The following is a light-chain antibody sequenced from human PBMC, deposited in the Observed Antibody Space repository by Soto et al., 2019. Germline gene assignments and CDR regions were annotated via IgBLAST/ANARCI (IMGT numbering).Light chain of an antibody. CDR1: QSVSSY. Sequence: EIVLTQSPGTLSLSPGERATLSCRASQSVSSYLAWYQQKPGQAPRLLIYDASNRATGIPARFSGSGSGTDFTLTISSLEPEDFAVYYCQQRSNWHTFGQGTRLEI. CDR3: QQRSNWHT. J-gene: IGKJ5*01. V-gene: IGKV3-11*01. CDR2: DAS.